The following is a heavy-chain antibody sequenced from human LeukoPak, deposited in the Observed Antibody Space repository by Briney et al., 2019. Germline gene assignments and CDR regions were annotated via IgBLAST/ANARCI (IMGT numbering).Heavy chain of an antibody. J-gene: IGHJ3*02. Sequence: GGSLRLSCAASGFTFSNYAMSWVRQAPGKGLEWVSAFSGSGGTTCYADSVKGRFTISRDNAKNTLYLQMSSLRAEDTGVYYCAEDFWSGYYGAGGAFDMWGQGTMVTVSS. CDR2: FSGSGGTT. CDR3: AEDFWSGYYGAGGAFDM. V-gene: IGHV3-23*01. CDR1: GFTFSNYA. D-gene: IGHD3-3*01.